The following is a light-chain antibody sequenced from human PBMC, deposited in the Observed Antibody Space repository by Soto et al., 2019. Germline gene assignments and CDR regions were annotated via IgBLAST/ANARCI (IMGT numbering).Light chain of an antibody. CDR2: DVT. Sequence: QSALTQSPSASGSPGQSVTISCTGTSSDIGGYNSVSWYQQHPGKAPKVMIYDVTKRPSGVPDRFSGSKSGNTASLTVSALQAEDEAEYYCSSYTDRKNLVFGTGTKLTVL. CDR3: SSYTDRKNLV. V-gene: IGLV2-8*01. J-gene: IGLJ1*01. CDR1: SSDIGGYNS.